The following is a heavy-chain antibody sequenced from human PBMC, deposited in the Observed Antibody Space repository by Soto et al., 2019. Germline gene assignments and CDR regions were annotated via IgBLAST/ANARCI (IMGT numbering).Heavy chain of an antibody. CDR1: GFAFTGYD. J-gene: IGHJ4*02. V-gene: IGHV1-8*01. Sequence: QVQLVQSGAEVRKPGASVKVSCKASGFAFTGYDINWVRQATGQGLEWMGWMNPNSGNTGSAQKFQGRVTMTRNTSRSTAYMELSRLRSEDTAIYYCARVGASPQDYWGQGTLVTVSS. D-gene: IGHD3-10*01. CDR3: ARVGASPQDY. CDR2: MNPNSGNT.